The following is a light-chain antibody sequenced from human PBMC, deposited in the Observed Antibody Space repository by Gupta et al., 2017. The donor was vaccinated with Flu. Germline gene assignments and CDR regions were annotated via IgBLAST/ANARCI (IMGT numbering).Light chain of an antibody. CDR3: SSYTSSSTRV. J-gene: IGLJ3*02. CDR1: SSDVGGYNY. Sequence: HSALTQPASVSGSPGQSLTISCTGTSSDVGGYNYVSWYQQHPGEAPRIILYEVSYRPSGVSDRFSGSKSGNTASLTISGLQAEDEADYFCSSYTSSSTRVFGGGTKLTVL. V-gene: IGLV2-14*01. CDR2: EVS.